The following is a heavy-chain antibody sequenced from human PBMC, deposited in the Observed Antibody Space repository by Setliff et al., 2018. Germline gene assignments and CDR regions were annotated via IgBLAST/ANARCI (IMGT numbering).Heavy chain of an antibody. CDR1: GDSISSGDYF. D-gene: IGHD3-22*01. CDR2: IYTSGST. CDR3: ARESRYYYDNLGTLDY. V-gene: IGHV4-30-4*08. Sequence: LTCTVSGDSISSGDYFWSWIRQPPGKGLEWIAYIYTSGSTYYNPSLKSRLTISRDTSKNQFSLKLSSVTAADTTVYYCARESRYYYDNLGTLDYWGQGTLVTVSS. J-gene: IGHJ4*02.